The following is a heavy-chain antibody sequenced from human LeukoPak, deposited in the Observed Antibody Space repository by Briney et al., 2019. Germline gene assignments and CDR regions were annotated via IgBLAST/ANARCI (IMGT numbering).Heavy chain of an antibody. J-gene: IGHJ3*02. D-gene: IGHD5-18*01. Sequence: GGSLRLSCAASGFTFSSNWMHWVRQAPGKGLVWVSRINEDGSTTNYADSVKGRSTIFRDNAKNTLYLQMNSLRAEDTAVYYCARVDTAMVKDDAFDIWGQGTMVTVSS. CDR2: INEDGSTT. V-gene: IGHV3-74*01. CDR1: GFTFSSNW. CDR3: ARVDTAMVKDDAFDI.